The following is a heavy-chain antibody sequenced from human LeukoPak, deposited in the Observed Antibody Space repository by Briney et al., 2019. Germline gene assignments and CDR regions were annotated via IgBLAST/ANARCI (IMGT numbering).Heavy chain of an antibody. V-gene: IGHV3-48*03. D-gene: IGHD6-13*01. Sequence: PGGSLRLSCAASGFTFSSDEMNWVRQAPGKGLEWVSYISSSGSTIYYADSVKGRFTISRDNAKNSLYLQMNSLRAEDTAVYYCARGQAAAGTGMDFDYWGQGTLVTVSS. J-gene: IGHJ4*02. CDR1: GFTFSSDE. CDR2: ISSSGSTI. CDR3: ARGQAAAGTGMDFDY.